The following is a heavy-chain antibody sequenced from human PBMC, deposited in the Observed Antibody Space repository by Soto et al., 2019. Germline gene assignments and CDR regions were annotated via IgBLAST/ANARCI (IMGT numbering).Heavy chain of an antibody. CDR1: GYSFTSYW. J-gene: IGHJ5*02. V-gene: IGHV5-51*01. CDR3: ARLLPVAMVKWSDP. CDR2: IYPGDSDT. Sequence: PGESLKISCRGSGYSFTSYWIAWVRQTPGKGQEWMGIIYPGDSDTRYSPSFQGQVTISADKSISTAYLQWSSLQASDTAMYYCARLLPVAMVKWSDPWGQGTLVTVSS. D-gene: IGHD2-2*01.